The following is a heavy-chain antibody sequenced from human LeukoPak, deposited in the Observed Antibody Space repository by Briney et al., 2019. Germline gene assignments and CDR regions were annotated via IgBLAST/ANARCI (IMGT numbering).Heavy chain of an antibody. CDR1: GFTFSSYA. Sequence: PGGSLRLSCAASGFTFSSYAMHWVRQAPGKGLEWVAVISYDGSNKYYADSVKGQFTISRDNSKNTLYLQMNSLRAEDTAVYYCARDSSRIGILYFDYWGQGTLVTVSS. J-gene: IGHJ4*02. CDR2: ISYDGSNK. CDR3: ARDSSRIGILYFDY. V-gene: IGHV3-30-3*01. D-gene: IGHD6-6*01.